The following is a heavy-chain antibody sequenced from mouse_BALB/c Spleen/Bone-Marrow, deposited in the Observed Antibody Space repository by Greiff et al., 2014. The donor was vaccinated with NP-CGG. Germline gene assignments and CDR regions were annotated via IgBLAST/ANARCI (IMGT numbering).Heavy chain of an antibody. CDR3: ARGGISVDY. CDR1: GYVFSTYW. Sequence: QVQLQQSGAELVRPGSSVKISCKSSGYVFSTYWINWVRQRPGQGLEWIGQIYPGDGDTDFNGKFKDKATLTADESSNTAYMQLSSLTSEDSAVYFCARGGISVDYWSQGTTLTVSS. CDR2: IYPGDGDT. J-gene: IGHJ2*01. V-gene: IGHV1-80*01.